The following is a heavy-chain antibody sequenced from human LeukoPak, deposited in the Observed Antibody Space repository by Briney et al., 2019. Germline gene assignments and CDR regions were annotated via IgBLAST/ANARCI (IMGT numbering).Heavy chain of an antibody. CDR1: GFTFSSYS. D-gene: IGHD3-22*01. J-gene: IGHJ4*02. CDR2: ISSSSSTI. Sequence: GGSLRLSCAASGFTFSSYSMNWVRQAPGKGLEWVSYISSSSSTIYYVDSVKGRFTISRDNAKNSLYLQMNSLRAEDTAVYYCARGAWYYYDSSGYYGHFDYWGQGTLVTVSS. V-gene: IGHV3-48*04. CDR3: ARGAWYYYDSSGYYGHFDY.